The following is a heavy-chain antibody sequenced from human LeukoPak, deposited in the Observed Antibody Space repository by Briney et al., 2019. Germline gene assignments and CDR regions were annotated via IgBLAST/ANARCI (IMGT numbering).Heavy chain of an antibody. CDR1: GFTFSSYG. Sequence: PGGSLRLSCAASGFTFSSYGMHWVRQAPGKGLEWVAVIWYDGSNKYYADSVKGRFTISRDNSENTLYLQMNSLRAEDTAVYYCARGGQQLVINYWGQGTLVTVSS. CDR2: IWYDGSNK. D-gene: IGHD6-13*01. V-gene: IGHV3-33*01. J-gene: IGHJ4*02. CDR3: ARGGQQLVINY.